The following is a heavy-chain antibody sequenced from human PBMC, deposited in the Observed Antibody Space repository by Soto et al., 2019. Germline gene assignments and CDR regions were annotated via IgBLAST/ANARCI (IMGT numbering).Heavy chain of an antibody. D-gene: IGHD3-10*01. CDR3: AKDRAERAGYFDY. CDR2: ISYDGSNK. V-gene: IGHV3-30*18. J-gene: IGHJ4*02. CDR1: GFTFSSYG. Sequence: QVQLVESGGGVVQPGRSLRLSCAASGFTFSSYGMHWVRQAPGKGLEWVAVISYDGSNKYYADSVKGRFTISRDNSKNTLYLQMNSLRAEDTAVYYCAKDRAERAGYFDYWGQGTLVTVSS.